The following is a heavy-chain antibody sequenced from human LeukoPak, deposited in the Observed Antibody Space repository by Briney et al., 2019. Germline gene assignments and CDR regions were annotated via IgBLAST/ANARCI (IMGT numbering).Heavy chain of an antibody. CDR1: GYTFTSYG. CDR3: ARGCGSCYRGEDYFDY. D-gene: IGHD2-15*01. J-gene: IGHJ4*02. V-gene: IGHV1-18*01. CDR2: ISVYNGNT. Sequence: ASVKVSCKASGYTFTSYGISWVRQAPGQGLEWMGWISVYNGNTNYAQKLQGRVTMTTDTPTSTAYMELRSLRSDDTAVYYCARGCGSCYRGEDYFDYWGQGTLVTVSS.